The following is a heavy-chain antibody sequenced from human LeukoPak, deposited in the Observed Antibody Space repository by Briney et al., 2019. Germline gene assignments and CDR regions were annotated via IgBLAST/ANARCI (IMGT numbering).Heavy chain of an antibody. D-gene: IGHD3-9*01. CDR3: ARDQWTRYFDWFEWYYYGMDV. J-gene: IGHJ6*02. CDR1: GFTFSGFW. Sequence: GGSLRLSCAVSGFTFSGFWMSWSRQAPGKGLEWVASINSDGSEGYYADVVKGRFTISRDNAKNSLYLQINSLRAEDTAVYYCARDQWTRYFDWFEWYYYGMDVWGQGTTVTVSS. V-gene: IGHV3-7*03. CDR2: INSDGSEG.